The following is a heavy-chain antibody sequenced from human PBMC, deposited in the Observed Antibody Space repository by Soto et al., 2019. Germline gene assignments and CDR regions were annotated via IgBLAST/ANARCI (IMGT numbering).Heavy chain of an antibody. Sequence: GGSLRLSCVGSGFTFSNFGMHWVRQAPGKGVEWVAGISYDGRSESYVDSVRGRFTLSRDNSKSTLSLQLISLRPEDTGVYYFAKALDVVIVLSATRGLDVWGQVTTVTVSS. D-gene: IGHD2-15*01. CDR1: GFTFSNFG. V-gene: IGHV3-30*18. J-gene: IGHJ6*01. CDR2: ISYDGRSE. CDR3: AKALDVVIVLSATRGLDV.